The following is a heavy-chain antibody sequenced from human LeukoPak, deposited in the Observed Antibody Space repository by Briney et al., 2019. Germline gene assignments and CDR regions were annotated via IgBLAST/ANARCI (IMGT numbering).Heavy chain of an antibody. Sequence: GGSLRLSCAVSGLTLSNYWMNWVRQAPGKGLEWVANINPDGGEERYVDSVKGRFVISRDNAKNSLYLQMNSLRAEDTAVYYCAIWGGDQNYWGQGTLVTVSS. D-gene: IGHD3-16*02. J-gene: IGHJ4*02. CDR1: GLTLSNYW. CDR2: INPDGGEE. V-gene: IGHV3-7*02. CDR3: AIWGGDQNY.